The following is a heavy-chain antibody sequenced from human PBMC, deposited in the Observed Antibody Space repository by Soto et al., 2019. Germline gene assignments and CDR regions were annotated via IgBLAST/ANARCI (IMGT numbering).Heavy chain of an antibody. D-gene: IGHD2-2*01. V-gene: IGHV1-69*01. J-gene: IGHJ6*02. CDR2: IIPIFGTA. Sequence: QVQLVQSGAEVKKPGSSVKVSCKASGGTFSSYAISWVRQAPGQGLEWMGGIIPIFGTANYAQKFQGRVTITADESTSTAYMELSSLISEDTDVYYCSKSLPYRDDYYGMDVWGQGTMVTVAS. CDR1: GGTFSSYA. CDR3: SKSLPYRDDYYGMDV.